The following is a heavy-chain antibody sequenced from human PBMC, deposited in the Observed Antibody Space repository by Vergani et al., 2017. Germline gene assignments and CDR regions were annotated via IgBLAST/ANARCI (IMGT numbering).Heavy chain of an antibody. V-gene: IGHV5-51*01. CDR1: GYIFSNFW. D-gene: IGHD3-3*01. Sequence: EVMLVQSGAEVKKPGESLKISCQAFGYIFSNFWIAWVRQRPGKGLEWMGIIYAGDSDVRYSPSFQGQVTMSVDKSLSTAYLQWSSLKASDTATYYCAKTHDFSSLYSSYNWFDPWGQGTQVTVSS. CDR2: IYAGDSDV. J-gene: IGHJ5*02. CDR3: AKTHDFSSLYSSYNWFDP.